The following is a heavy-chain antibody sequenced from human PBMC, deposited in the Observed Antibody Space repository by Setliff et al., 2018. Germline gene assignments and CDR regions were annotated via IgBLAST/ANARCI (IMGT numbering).Heavy chain of an antibody. CDR3: ARVKIAILPAAIDY. D-gene: IGHD2-2*01. J-gene: IGHJ4*02. V-gene: IGHV4-39*07. CDR1: GGSISSSSYY. CDR2: IYYSGST. Sequence: PSETLSLTCTVSGGSISSSSYYWGWIRQPPGKGLEWIGSIYYSGSTYYNPSLKSRVTISVGTSKNQFSLKLSPVTAADTAVYYCARVKIAILPAAIDYWGQGTLVTVSS.